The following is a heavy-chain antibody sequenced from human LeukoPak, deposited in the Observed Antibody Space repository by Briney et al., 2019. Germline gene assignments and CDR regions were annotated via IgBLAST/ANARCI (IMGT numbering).Heavy chain of an antibody. CDR1: GFTFSSYG. J-gene: IGHJ6*03. D-gene: IGHD3-10*01. CDR3: ARVAAGVRGVKRYYYMDV. Sequence: PGGTLRLSCAASGFTFSSYGMSWVRQAPGKGLEWVSAISGSGGSTYYADSVKGRFTISRDNSKNTLYLQMNSLRAEDTAVYYCARVAAGVRGVKRYYYMDVWGKGTTVTISS. V-gene: IGHV3-23*01. CDR2: ISGSGGST.